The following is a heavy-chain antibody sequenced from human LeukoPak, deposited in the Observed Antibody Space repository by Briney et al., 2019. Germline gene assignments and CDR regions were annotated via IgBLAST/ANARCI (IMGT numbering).Heavy chain of an antibody. D-gene: IGHD2-15*01. J-gene: IGHJ4*02. V-gene: IGHV1-2*02. CDR3: ARGYCTRGSCSYYLDY. CDR1: GYTFSRYH. Sequence: GGSVKVSCKASGYTFSRYHVHWVRQVPGKGLEWMGLINSYSGDTNYAHRFQARVTMTRDTSISTAYMEMSRLRSDDTAVYYSARGYCTRGSCSYYLDYWGQGTLVTVSS. CDR2: INSYSGDT.